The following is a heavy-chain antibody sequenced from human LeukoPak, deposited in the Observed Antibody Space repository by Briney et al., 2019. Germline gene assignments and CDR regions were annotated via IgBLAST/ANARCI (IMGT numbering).Heavy chain of an antibody. D-gene: IGHD1-26*01. CDR2: ISYDGSNK. V-gene: IGHV3-30-3*01. Sequence: QSGGSLRLSCAASGFTFSSYAMHWVRQAPGKGLEWVAVISYDGSNKYYADSVKGRFTISRDNSKNTLYLQMNSLRAEDTAVYYCAREIWVGWAFDIWGQGTMVTVSS. CDR3: AREIWVGWAFDI. J-gene: IGHJ3*02. CDR1: GFTFSSYA.